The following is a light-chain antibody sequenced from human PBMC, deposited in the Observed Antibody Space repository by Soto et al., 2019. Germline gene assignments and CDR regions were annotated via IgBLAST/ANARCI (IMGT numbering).Light chain of an antibody. CDR3: QQRSNWPPWT. V-gene: IGKV3-11*01. Sequence: EIVLTQSPATLSLSPGERATLSCRASQSVSSCLAWYQQKPGQAPRLLIYDVSNRATGIPDRFSGSGSGTDFTLTISSLEPEDFAVYYCQQRSNWPPWTFGQGTKVEFK. CDR2: DVS. J-gene: IGKJ1*01. CDR1: QSVSSC.